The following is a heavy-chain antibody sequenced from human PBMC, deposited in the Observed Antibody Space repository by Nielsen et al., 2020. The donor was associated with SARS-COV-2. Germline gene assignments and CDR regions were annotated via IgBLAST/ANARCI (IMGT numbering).Heavy chain of an antibody. V-gene: IGHV5-51*01. J-gene: IGHJ4*02. CDR2: IYPGDSDT. D-gene: IGHD5-24*01. CDR3: ARSEMATTHYFDY. Sequence: GGSLRLSCKGSGYSFTSYWIGWVRQMPGKGLEWMGIIYPGDSDTRYSPSFQGQVTISADKSISTAYLQWSSLKASDTAMYYCARSEMATTHYFDYWGQGTWSPSPQ. CDR1: GYSFTSYW.